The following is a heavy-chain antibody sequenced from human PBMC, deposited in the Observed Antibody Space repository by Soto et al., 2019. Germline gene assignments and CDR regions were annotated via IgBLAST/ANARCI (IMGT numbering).Heavy chain of an antibody. V-gene: IGHV1-46*01. J-gene: IGHJ4*02. Sequence: QVQLVQSGAEVKKPGASVKVSCKASGYTFTSYYMHWVRQAPGQGLEWMGIINPSGGSTSYAQKFQGRVTMTRDTSTSTVYMELSSLRSEDTVVYYCANGITMIVYDYWGQGTLVTVSS. CDR2: INPSGGST. CDR3: ANGITMIVYDY. D-gene: IGHD3-22*01. CDR1: GYTFTSYY.